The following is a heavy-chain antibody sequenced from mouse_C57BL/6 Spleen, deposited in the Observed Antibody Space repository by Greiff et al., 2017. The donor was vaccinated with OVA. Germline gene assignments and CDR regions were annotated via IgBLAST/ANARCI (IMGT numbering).Heavy chain of an antibody. V-gene: IGHV3-6*01. J-gene: IGHJ4*01. CDR2: ISYDGSN. Sequence: EVKVEESGPGLVKPSQSLSLTCSVTGYSITSGYYWNWIRQFPGNKLEWMGYISYDGSNNYNPSLKNRISITRDTSKNQFFLKLNSVTTEDTATYYCATGYSNYFYAMDYWGQGTSVTVSS. D-gene: IGHD2-5*01. CDR3: ATGYSNYFYAMDY. CDR1: GYSITSGYY.